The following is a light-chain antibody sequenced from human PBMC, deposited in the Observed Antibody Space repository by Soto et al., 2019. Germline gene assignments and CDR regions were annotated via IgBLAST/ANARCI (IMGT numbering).Light chain of an antibody. Sequence: EIVMTQSPATLSVSPGERATLSCRASQSVSNNLAWYQKKPGQAPRLLIYGASTRATGIPARFSGSGSGTEFTPTISSLQSEDFAVYYCQQYNIWWTFGQGTKVEIK. CDR1: QSVSNN. CDR2: GAS. CDR3: QQYNIWWT. J-gene: IGKJ1*01. V-gene: IGKV3-15*01.